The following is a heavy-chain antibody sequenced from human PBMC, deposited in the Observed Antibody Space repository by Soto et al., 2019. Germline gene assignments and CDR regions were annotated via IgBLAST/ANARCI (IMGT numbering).Heavy chain of an antibody. V-gene: IGHV3-21*01. CDR3: ARESEDLTSNFDY. Sequence: GGSLRLSXAASGFTFTRYSMNWVSQPPGKGLEWVSSISSTTNYIYYADSMKGRFTVSRDNAKNSVYLEMNSLSAEDTAVYYCARESEDLTSNFDYWGQGTLVTVSS. J-gene: IGHJ4*02. CDR2: ISSTTNYI. CDR1: GFTFTRYS.